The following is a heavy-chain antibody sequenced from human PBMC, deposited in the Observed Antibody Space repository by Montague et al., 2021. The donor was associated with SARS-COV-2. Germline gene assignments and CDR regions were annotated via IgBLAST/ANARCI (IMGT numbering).Heavy chain of an antibody. CDR1: GFSVSTSGLC. CDR2: IDWVDDT. D-gene: IGHD6-19*01. CDR3: ARIPEYSSGGGPDWYFDL. V-gene: IGHV2-70*01. Sequence: PALVKPTQTLTLTCTFSGFSVSTSGLCVSWIRQPPGKALEWLALIDWVDDTYYSTSLKTRLAISKDTSKNQVVLTMTDMDPVDTGTYYCARIPEYSSGGGPDWYFDLWGRGTLVTVSS. J-gene: IGHJ2*01.